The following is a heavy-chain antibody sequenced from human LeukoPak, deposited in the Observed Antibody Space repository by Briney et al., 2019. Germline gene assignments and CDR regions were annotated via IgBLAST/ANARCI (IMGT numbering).Heavy chain of an antibody. CDR2: IDHSGST. V-gene: IGHV4-34*01. CDR3: ARGGSSGEYSFDY. CDR1: GGSFSGYY. J-gene: IGHJ4*02. Sequence: SETLSLTCAVYGGSFSGYYWSWIRQPPGKGLEWIGEIDHSGSTNYNPSLKSLVTILVDTSKNQFSLNLSSVTAADTAVYYCARGGSSGEYSFDYWGQGTLVTVSS. D-gene: IGHD6-6*01.